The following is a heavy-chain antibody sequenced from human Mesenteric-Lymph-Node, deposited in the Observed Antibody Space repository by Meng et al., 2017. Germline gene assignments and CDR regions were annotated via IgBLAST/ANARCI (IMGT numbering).Heavy chain of an antibody. J-gene: IGHJ4*02. CDR3: ARAGYSSSREFDY. CDR2: INPHTGGI. V-gene: IGHV1-2*06. CDR1: GYTFTVYY. Sequence: QVQLVQSGAEVQKPGASVKVSCKASGYTFTVYYMHWVRQAPGQGLEWMGRINPHTGGINDAQEFQGRVAMTRDTSISTAYMELSRLRTDDTAVYFCARAGYSSSREFDYWGQGTLVTVSS. D-gene: IGHD6-13*01.